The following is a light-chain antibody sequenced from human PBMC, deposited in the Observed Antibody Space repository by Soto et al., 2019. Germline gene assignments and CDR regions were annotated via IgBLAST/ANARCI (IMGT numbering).Light chain of an antibody. V-gene: IGKV1-39*01. CDR1: QSVNTY. CDR2: AAT. Sequence: DIQMTQSPSSLSASVGDRVTITCRASQSVNTYLNWYQKRQGKAPKLLIYAATSLHSGVPPRFSGSGSGTDFNVTISGLQPEDFATYYCPQRHNTPYTFGLGTMLEVK. J-gene: IGKJ2*01. CDR3: PQRHNTPYT.